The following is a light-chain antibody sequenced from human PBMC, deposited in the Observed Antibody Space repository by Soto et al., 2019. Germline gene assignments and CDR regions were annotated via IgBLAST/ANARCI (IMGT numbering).Light chain of an antibody. CDR3: QQRSNWPPIT. Sequence: EIVLTQSPGTLSFSPGERATVSCRASQSVSSSYVAWYQQKRGQAPRLLIYGASSRATGIPDRFSGSGSGTDFTLTISSLEPEDFAVYYCQQRSNWPPITFGQGTRLEI. V-gene: IGKV3D-20*02. CDR1: QSVSSSY. J-gene: IGKJ5*01. CDR2: GAS.